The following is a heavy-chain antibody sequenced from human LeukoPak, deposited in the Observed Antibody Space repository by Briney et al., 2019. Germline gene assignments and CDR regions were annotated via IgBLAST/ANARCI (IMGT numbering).Heavy chain of an antibody. CDR3: TRDATYYLRYGYFDY. J-gene: IGHJ4*02. CDR1: GFTFSSYS. CDR2: INNVASHI. D-gene: IGHD2/OR15-2a*01. Sequence: GGSLRLSCAASGFTFSSYSMNWVRQAPGKGLEWVSSINNVASHIYYAGSVRGRFTISRDNAKNSVYLQMNSLRAEDTAVYYCTRDATYYLRYGYFDYWGQGTLVTVSS. V-gene: IGHV3-21*01.